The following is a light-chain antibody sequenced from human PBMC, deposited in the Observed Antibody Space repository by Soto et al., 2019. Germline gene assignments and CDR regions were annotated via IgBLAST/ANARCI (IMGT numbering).Light chain of an antibody. V-gene: IGLV2-14*01. CDR2: EVS. CDR3: SSYTSGRDVYV. CDR1: SSDVGSYHY. J-gene: IGLJ1*01. Sequence: QSVLTQPASVSGSPGQSITISCTGTSSDVGSYHYVSWFQQHPGKAPKLIIFEVSDRPSGVSTRFSGSKSGDTASLTISGLQADEEADYYCSSYTSGRDVYVFGGGTKVNV.